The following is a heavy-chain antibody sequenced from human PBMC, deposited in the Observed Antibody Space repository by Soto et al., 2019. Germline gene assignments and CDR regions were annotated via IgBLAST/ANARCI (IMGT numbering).Heavy chain of an antibody. CDR2: ISNSGAAT. CDR1: EFTFSNYA. D-gene: IGHD6-19*01. V-gene: IGHV3-23*01. Sequence: GGSLILSCVVSEFTFSNYAMSWVRQAPGKGLEWVSVISNSGAATYYADSVKGRFTISRDGSKNTLYLHMHSLRAEDTAVYYCAKLSSSGWYGHIDYWGQGTPVTVSS. J-gene: IGHJ4*02. CDR3: AKLSSSGWYGHIDY.